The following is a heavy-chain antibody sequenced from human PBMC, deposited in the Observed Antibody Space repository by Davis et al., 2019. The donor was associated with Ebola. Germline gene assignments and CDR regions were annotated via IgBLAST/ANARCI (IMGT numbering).Heavy chain of an antibody. CDR2: INPILPTP. J-gene: IGHJ3*02. CDR3: AAEASPGSDAFDI. CDR1: GGTLNSHA. Sequence: AASVKVSCKASGGTLNSHAISWVRQAPGRGLEWVGIINPILPTPNYAQKLHGRFAISADKSTATAYMELSSLKSEDTAVYYCAAEASPGSDAFDIWGQGTMVAVSS. V-gene: IGHV1-69*04.